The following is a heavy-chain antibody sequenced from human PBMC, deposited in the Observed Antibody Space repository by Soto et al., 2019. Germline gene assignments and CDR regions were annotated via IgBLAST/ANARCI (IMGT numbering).Heavy chain of an antibody. CDR2: ISGSGGST. Sequence: EVQLLESGGGLVQPGGSLRLSCAASGFTFSSYAMSWVRQAPGKGLEWVSAISGSGGSTYYADSVKGRFTISRDNSKNTLYLQMTSLGAADTAVYYCAKAIGDLVLMEGKDVWGQGTTVTVSS. CDR3: AKAIGDLVLMEGKDV. D-gene: IGHD2-8*01. J-gene: IGHJ6*02. V-gene: IGHV3-23*01. CDR1: GFTFSSYA.